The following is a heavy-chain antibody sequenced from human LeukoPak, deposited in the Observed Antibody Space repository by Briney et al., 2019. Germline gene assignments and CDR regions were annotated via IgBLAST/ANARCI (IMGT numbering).Heavy chain of an antibody. CDR2: IYTSGST. CDR1: GGSISSGSYY. Sequence: SETLSLTCTDPGGSISSGSYYWSWIRQPAGKGLEWIGRIYTSGSTNYNPSLKSRVTISVDTSKNQFSLKLSSVTAADTAVYYCARETTYYYDSSGYYFDAFDIWGQGTMVTVSS. CDR3: ARETTYYYDSSGYYFDAFDI. V-gene: IGHV4-61*02. D-gene: IGHD3-22*01. J-gene: IGHJ3*02.